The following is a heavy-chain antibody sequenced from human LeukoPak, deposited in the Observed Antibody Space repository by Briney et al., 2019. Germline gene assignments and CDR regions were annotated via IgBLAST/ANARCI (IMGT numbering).Heavy chain of an antibody. D-gene: IGHD3-3*01. V-gene: IGHV3-30*02. J-gene: IGHJ5*02. CDR2: IWYDGSNK. CDR1: GFTFSSYG. Sequence: GGSLRLSCAASGFTFSSYGMHWVRQAPGKGLEWVAVIWYDGSNKYYADSVKGRFTISRDNSKNTLYLQMNSLRAEDTAVYYCAKDLQVSYYDFWSGPENWFDPWGQGTLVTVSS. CDR3: AKDLQVSYYDFWSGPENWFDP.